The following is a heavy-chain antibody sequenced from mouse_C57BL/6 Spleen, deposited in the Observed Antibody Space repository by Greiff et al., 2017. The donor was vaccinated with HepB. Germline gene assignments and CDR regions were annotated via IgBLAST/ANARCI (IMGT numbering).Heavy chain of an antibody. D-gene: IGHD1-1*01. J-gene: IGHJ4*01. Sequence: EVKLMESGGGLVKPGGSLKLSCAASGFTFSSYAMSWVRQTPEKRLEWVATISDGGSYTYYPDNVKGRFTISRDNAKNNLYLQMSHLKSEDTAMYYCARDHGSSYDYAMDYWGQGTSVTVSS. CDR3: ARDHGSSYDYAMDY. V-gene: IGHV5-4*01. CDR2: ISDGGSYT. CDR1: GFTFSSYA.